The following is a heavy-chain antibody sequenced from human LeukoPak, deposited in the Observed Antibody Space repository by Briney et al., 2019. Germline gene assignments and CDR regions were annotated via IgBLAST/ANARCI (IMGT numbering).Heavy chain of an antibody. J-gene: IGHJ4*02. V-gene: IGHV4-34*01. CDR3: AREACSGNDCTSFDY. D-gene: IGHD2-15*01. Sequence: SETLSLTCAVYGGSFSGYYWSWLRQPPGKGLEWIAEINHSESTNYNPSLERRVTISGDTSKNQFSLKLNSVTAADTAVYYCAREACSGNDCTSFDYWGRGTLVTVSS. CDR1: GGSFSGYY. CDR2: INHSEST.